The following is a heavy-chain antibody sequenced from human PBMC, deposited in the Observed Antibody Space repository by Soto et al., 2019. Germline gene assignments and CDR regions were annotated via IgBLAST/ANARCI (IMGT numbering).Heavy chain of an antibody. CDR3: ARDDISSGAVDAFDI. CDR2: ISAYNGNT. V-gene: IGHV1-18*01. CDR1: GYTFTSYG. D-gene: IGHD3-22*01. J-gene: IGHJ3*02. Sequence: ASVKVSCKASGYTFTSYGISWVQQAPGQGLEWMGWISAYNGNTNYAQKLQGRVTMTTDTSTSTAYMELRSLRSDDTAVYYCARDDISSGAVDAFDIWGQGTMVTVS.